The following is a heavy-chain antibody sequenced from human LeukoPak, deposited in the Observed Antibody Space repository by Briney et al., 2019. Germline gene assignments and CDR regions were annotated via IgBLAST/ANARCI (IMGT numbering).Heavy chain of an antibody. D-gene: IGHD6-19*01. V-gene: IGHV3-43*01. Sequence: PGGSLRLSCAASGFTFDDYTMHWVRQAPGKGLEWVSLISWDGGSTYYADSVKGRFTISRDNAKNSLYLQMNSLRAEDTALYYCAKSVSSGSPFDYWGQGTLVTVSS. CDR3: AKSVSSGSPFDY. J-gene: IGHJ4*02. CDR1: GFTFDDYT. CDR2: ISWDGGST.